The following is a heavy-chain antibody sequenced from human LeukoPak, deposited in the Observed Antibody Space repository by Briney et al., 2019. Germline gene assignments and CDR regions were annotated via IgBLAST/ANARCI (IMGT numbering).Heavy chain of an antibody. Sequence: GGSLRLSCAASGFTFSSYGIHWFRLAPGKGLEWVAVISDDGTRKYYADSVQGRFTISRDNSKNTLYLQMNSLRAEDTAVYYCARAILPGYGGNAKFDYWGQGTLVTVSS. V-gene: IGHV3-30*03. CDR1: GFTFSSYG. D-gene: IGHD4-23*01. CDR2: ISDDGTRK. CDR3: ARAILPGYGGNAKFDY. J-gene: IGHJ4*02.